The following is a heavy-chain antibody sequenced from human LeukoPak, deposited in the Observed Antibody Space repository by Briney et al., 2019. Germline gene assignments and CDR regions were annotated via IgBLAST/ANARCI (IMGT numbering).Heavy chain of an antibody. Sequence: SGGSLRLSCAASGITFSSHWMTWVRQAAGKGLEWIGSIYHSGSTYYNPSLKSRVTISVDTSKNQFSLKLSSVTAADTAVYYCARERPGADYWGQGTLVTVSS. CDR3: ARERPGADY. V-gene: IGHV4-4*02. CDR1: GITFSSHW. J-gene: IGHJ4*02. D-gene: IGHD1-1*01. CDR2: IYHSGST.